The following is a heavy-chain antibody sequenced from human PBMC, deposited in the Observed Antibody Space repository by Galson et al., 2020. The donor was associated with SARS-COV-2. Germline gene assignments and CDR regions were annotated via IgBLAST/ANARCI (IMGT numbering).Heavy chain of an antibody. CDR1: GYTLTELS. Sequence: ASVKVSCKVSGYTLTELSIHWVRQAPGKGLEWMGGFDPEDGETIYAQKFQGRVTMTEDTSTDTAYMELSSLRSEDTAVYYCATGPPIAAAGWFGPWGQGTLVTVSS. V-gene: IGHV1-24*01. CDR2: FDPEDGET. D-gene: IGHD6-13*01. J-gene: IGHJ5*02. CDR3: ATGPPIAAAGWFGP.